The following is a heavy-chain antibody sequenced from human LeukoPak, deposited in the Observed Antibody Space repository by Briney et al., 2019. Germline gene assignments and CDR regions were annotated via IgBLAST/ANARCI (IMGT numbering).Heavy chain of an antibody. D-gene: IGHD1-26*01. CDR3: ARTWLGATGHDAFDI. J-gene: IGHJ3*02. CDR2: IWYDGSNK. Sequence: PGGSLRLSCAASGFTFSSYGMHWVRQAPGKGLEWVAVIWYDGSNKYYADSVKGRFTISRDNSKNTLYLQMNSLRAEDTAVYYCARTWLGATGHDAFDIWGQGTMVTVSS. CDR1: GFTFSSYG. V-gene: IGHV3-33*01.